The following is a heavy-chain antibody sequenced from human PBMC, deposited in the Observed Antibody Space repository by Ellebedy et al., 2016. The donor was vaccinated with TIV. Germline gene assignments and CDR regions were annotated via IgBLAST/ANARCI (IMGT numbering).Heavy chain of an antibody. D-gene: IGHD3-9*01. V-gene: IGHV1-69*04. J-gene: IGHJ6*02. Sequence: AASVKVSCKASGGTFSSYAISWVRQAPGQGLEWMGRIIPILGIANYAQKFQGRVTITADKSTSTAYMELSSLSSEDTAVYYCARDPSGYSSYYYGMDVWGQGTTVTVSS. CDR1: GGTFSSYA. CDR3: ARDPSGYSSYYYGMDV. CDR2: IIPILGIA.